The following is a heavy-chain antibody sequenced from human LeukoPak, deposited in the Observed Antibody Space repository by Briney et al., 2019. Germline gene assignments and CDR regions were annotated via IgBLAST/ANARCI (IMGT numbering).Heavy chain of an antibody. CDR1: GFNFKLSA. CDR3: AKWRLVPRDPFDY. Sequence: GGSLRLSCAASGFNFKLSAMSWGRQAPGKGLEWVALISGSGSRGSGIIGGNTYYADSVKGRFTISRDDSQNTVYLQMNSVRAEDTAIYFCAKWRLVPRDPFDYWGQGTLVTVSS. CDR2: ISGSGSRGSGIIGGNT. V-gene: IGHV3-23*01. J-gene: IGHJ4*02. D-gene: IGHD6-19*01.